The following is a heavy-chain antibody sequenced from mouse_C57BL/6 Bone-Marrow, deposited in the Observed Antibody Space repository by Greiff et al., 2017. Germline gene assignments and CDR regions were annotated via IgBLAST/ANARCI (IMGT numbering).Heavy chain of an antibody. CDR2: INPYNGGT. V-gene: IGHV1-19*01. Sequence: EVQLQESGPVLVKPGASVKMSCKASGYTFTDYYMNWVKQSHGKSLEWIGVINPYNGGTSYNQKFKGKATLTVDKSSSTAYMELNSLTSEDSAVYYCARRGTTGGAMDYWGQGTSVTVSS. CDR1: GYTFTDYY. J-gene: IGHJ4*01. D-gene: IGHD1-1*01. CDR3: ARRGTTGGAMDY.